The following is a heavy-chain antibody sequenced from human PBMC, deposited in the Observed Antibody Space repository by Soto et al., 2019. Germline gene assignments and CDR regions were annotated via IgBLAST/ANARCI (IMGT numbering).Heavy chain of an antibody. Sequence: GGSLRLSCAASGFTFSDYYMSWIRQAPGKGLEWVSYISSSGSTIYYADSVKGRFTISRDNAKNSLYLQMNSLRAEDTAVYYCAKAAIADYYFDYWGQGTLVTVSS. CDR1: GFTFSDYY. V-gene: IGHV3-11*01. J-gene: IGHJ4*02. CDR2: ISSSGSTI. CDR3: AKAAIADYYFDY. D-gene: IGHD6-25*01.